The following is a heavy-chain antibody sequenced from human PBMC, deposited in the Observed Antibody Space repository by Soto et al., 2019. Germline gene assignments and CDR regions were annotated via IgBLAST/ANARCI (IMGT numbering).Heavy chain of an antibody. Sequence: GGSLILSCAASGFPFSSKWMHWVRQGPGKGLVWVSRSDNDGSSRDYADSVKGRLIISRDKSKNTVDLQMNSLRAEDTAVYYCARDWVDSSGYYSLFDYWGQGTLVNVSS. CDR1: GFPFSSKW. CDR2: SDNDGSSR. J-gene: IGHJ4*02. D-gene: IGHD3-22*01. CDR3: ARDWVDSSGYYSLFDY. V-gene: IGHV3-74*01.